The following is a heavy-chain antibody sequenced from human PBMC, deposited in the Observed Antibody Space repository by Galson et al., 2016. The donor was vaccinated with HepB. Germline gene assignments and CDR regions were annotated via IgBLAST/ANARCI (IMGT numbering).Heavy chain of an antibody. V-gene: IGHV2-5*02. CDR1: GFSLSTGGVG. Sequence: PALVKPTQTLTLTCTFSGFSLSTGGVGVGWIRQPPGKTLEWLALIYGDDDKRYSPSLKSRLTITKDTSKTQVVLTTTNMDPVDTGTYSCAHFCGGECSFAFDVWGQGTMVAVSS. J-gene: IGHJ3*01. D-gene: IGHD2-21*01. CDR2: IYGDDDK. CDR3: AHFCGGECSFAFDV.